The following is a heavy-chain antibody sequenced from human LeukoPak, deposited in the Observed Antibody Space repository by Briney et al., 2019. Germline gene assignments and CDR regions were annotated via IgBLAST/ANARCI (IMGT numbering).Heavy chain of an antibody. CDR2: ISAYNGNT. CDR1: GYTFTSYG. J-gene: IGHJ5*02. V-gene: IGHV1-18*01. D-gene: IGHD3-9*01. Sequence: GASVKVSCKASGYTFTSYGISLVRQAPGQGLEWMGWISAYNGNTNYAQKLQGRVTMTTDTSTSTAYMELRSLRSDDTAVYYCARGSPPLYDILTGYQQLRNWFDPWGQGTLVTVSS. CDR3: ARGSPPLYDILTGYQQLRNWFDP.